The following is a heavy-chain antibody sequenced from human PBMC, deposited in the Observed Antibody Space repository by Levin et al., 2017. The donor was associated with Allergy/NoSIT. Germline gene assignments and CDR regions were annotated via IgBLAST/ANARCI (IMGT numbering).Heavy chain of an antibody. CDR3: ARVGWNYEMGP. CDR1: GFTFSSYS. J-gene: IGHJ5*02. D-gene: IGHD1-7*01. Sequence: GESLKISCAASGFTFSSYSMNWVRQAPGKGLEWVSSISSSSSYIYYADSVKGRFTISRDNAKNSLYLQMNSLRAEDTAVYYCARVGWNYEMGPWGQGTLVTVSS. CDR2: ISSSSSYI. V-gene: IGHV3-21*01.